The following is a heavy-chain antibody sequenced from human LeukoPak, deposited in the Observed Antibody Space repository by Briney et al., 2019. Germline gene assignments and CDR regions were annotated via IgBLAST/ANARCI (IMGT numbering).Heavy chain of an antibody. CDR3: AKGPRAYCSGGRCLFDY. J-gene: IGHJ4*02. D-gene: IGHD2-15*01. V-gene: IGHV3-23*01. CDR2: ISGSGGST. Sequence: GGSLRLSCAASGFTFSSYAMNWVRQAPGKGLEWVSAISGSGGSTYYADSVKGRFTISRDNSKNTLYLQMNSLRAEDTAVYYFAKGPRAYCSGGRCLFDYWGQGTLVTVSS. CDR1: GFTFSSYA.